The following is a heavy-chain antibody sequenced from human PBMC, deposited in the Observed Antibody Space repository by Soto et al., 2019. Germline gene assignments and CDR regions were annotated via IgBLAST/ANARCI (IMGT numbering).Heavy chain of an antibody. Sequence: EVQLVESGGGLVQPGGSLRLSCAASGFTVSSNYMSWVRQAPGKGLEWVSVIYSGGSTYYADSVKGRFTISRDNSKNTLYLQMNSLRAEDTAVYYCARTYPSAAGTIDYWGQGTLVTVSS. V-gene: IGHV3-66*01. CDR2: IYSGGST. CDR1: GFTVSSNY. CDR3: ARTYPSAAGTIDY. D-gene: IGHD6-13*01. J-gene: IGHJ4*02.